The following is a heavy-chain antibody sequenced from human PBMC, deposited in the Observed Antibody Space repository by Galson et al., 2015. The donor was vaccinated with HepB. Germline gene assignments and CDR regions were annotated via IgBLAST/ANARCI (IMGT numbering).Heavy chain of an antibody. CDR3: ATQQLWVSGIPLY. CDR2: INPSGGSA. V-gene: IGHV1-46*03. D-gene: IGHD5-18*01. CDR1: GYTFTSYY. J-gene: IGHJ4*02. Sequence: SVKVSCKASGYTFTSYYMHWVRQAPGQGLEWMGIINPSGGSASYAQKFQGRVAMTRDTSTSTVYMELSSLRSEDTAVYYCATQQLWVSGIPLYWGQGTLVTVSS.